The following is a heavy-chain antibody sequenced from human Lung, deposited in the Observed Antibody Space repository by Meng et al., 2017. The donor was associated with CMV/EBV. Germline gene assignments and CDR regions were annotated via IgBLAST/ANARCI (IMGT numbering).Heavy chain of an antibody. Sequence: SCAASGFTFSSYSMNWVRQAPGKGLEWVSSISSSSSYIYYADSVKGRFTISRDNAKNSLYLQMNSLRAEDTAMYYCARDSGYYYDAFDIWGQGTXVTCSS. J-gene: IGHJ3*02. CDR3: ARDSGYYYDAFDI. CDR2: ISSSSSYI. V-gene: IGHV3-21*01. CDR1: GFTFSSYS. D-gene: IGHD3-22*01.